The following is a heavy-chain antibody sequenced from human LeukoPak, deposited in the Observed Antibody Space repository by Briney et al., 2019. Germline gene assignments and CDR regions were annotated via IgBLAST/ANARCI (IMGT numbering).Heavy chain of an antibody. V-gene: IGHV3-30*04. Sequence: PGGSLRLSCAASGFTFSSYAMHWVRQAPGKGLEWVAVISYDGSNKYYADSVKGRFTISRDNSKNTLYLQMNSLRAEDTAVYYCAREQTTVTTSKRGYYYYYMDVWGKGTTVTVSS. CDR3: AREQTTVTTSKRGYYYYYMDV. CDR2: ISYDGSNK. D-gene: IGHD4-17*01. J-gene: IGHJ6*03. CDR1: GFTFSSYA.